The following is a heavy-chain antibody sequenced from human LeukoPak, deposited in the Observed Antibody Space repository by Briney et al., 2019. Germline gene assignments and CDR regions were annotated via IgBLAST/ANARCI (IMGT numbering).Heavy chain of an antibody. D-gene: IGHD3-10*01. CDR2: INHSGST. V-gene: IGHV4-34*01. Sequence: SETLSLTCAVYGGSFSGYYWSWIRQPPGKGLEWIGEINHSGSTNYNPSLKSRVTISVDTSKNQFSLKLSSVTAADTAVYYCARGRLLWFGGAGSIDYWGQGTLVTVSS. CDR3: ARGRLLWFGGAGSIDY. J-gene: IGHJ4*02. CDR1: GGSFSGYY.